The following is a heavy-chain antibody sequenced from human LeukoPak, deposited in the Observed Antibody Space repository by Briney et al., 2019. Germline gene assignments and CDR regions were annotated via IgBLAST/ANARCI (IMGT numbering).Heavy chain of an antibody. V-gene: IGHV1-18*01. CDR2: ISAYNGNT. D-gene: IGHD3-22*01. CDR3: ARDSRYYDSSGV. CDR1: GGTFSSYA. Sequence: ASVKVSCKASGGTFSSYAISWVRQAPGQGLEWMGWISAYNGNTNYAQKLQGRVTMTTDTSTSTAYMELRSLRSDDTAVYYCARDSRYYDSSGVWGQGTLVTVSS. J-gene: IGHJ4*02.